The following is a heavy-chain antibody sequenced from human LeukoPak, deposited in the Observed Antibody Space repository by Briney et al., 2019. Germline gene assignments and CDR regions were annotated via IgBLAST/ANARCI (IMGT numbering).Heavy chain of an antibody. CDR3: ARGRTPYCSSTSCNKFDP. CDR2: INHSGST. D-gene: IGHD2-2*02. V-gene: IGHV4-34*01. J-gene: IGHJ5*02. Sequence: SSETVSLTCAVYGGSFSGYHWSWIRQPPGKGLEWIGEINHSGSTNYNPSLKSRVTISVDTCKNQFSLKLSSVTAADTAVYYCARGRTPYCSSTSCNKFDPWGQGTLVTVSS. CDR1: GGSFSGYH.